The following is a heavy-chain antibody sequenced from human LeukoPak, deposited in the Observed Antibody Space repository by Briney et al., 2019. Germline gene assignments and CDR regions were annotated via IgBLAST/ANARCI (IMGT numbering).Heavy chain of an antibody. J-gene: IGHJ4*02. Sequence: GGSLRLSCAASGFTLSSFALGWVRQAPGKGLEWVSTISGSGGSTYYADSVKGRFTISRDNSKNTLYLLMNSLRAEDTAVYYCAGSLAYCGGDCRLGDYWGQGTLVTVSS. V-gene: IGHV3-23*01. D-gene: IGHD2-21*02. CDR1: GFTLSSFA. CDR2: ISGSGGST. CDR3: AGSLAYCGGDCRLGDY.